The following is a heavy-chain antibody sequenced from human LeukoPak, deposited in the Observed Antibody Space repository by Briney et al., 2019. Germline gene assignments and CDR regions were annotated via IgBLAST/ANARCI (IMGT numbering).Heavy chain of an antibody. CDR1: GFTFSPYW. V-gene: IGHV3-74*01. D-gene: IGHD3-10*01. CDR2: ITGDGSTT. CDR3: ASDREYYYGSGSFDY. Sequence: GGSLRLSCAASGFTFSPYWMHWVRQAPGEGLVWVSRITGDGSTTTYADSVKGRFTISRDNAKNSLYLQMNSLRAEDTAVYYCASDREYYYGSGSFDYWGQGTLVTVSS. J-gene: IGHJ4*02.